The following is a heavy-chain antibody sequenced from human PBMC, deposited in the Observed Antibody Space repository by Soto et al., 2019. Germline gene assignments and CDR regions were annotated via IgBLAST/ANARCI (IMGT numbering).Heavy chain of an antibody. D-gene: IGHD2-21*02. CDR2: VYHTGDT. Sequence: QVQLQESGPRLVKPSGSLSLTCGVSGGTVASSHWWSWVRQSPGGGLEWIGNVYHTGDTNLNPSLQSRVTISVDKSNNQFSLRLNSLTAADTAVYFCARERVTAGGNNYFDPWGPGTLVTVSS. CDR3: ARERVTAGGNNYFDP. J-gene: IGHJ5*02. CDR1: GGTVASSHW. V-gene: IGHV4-4*02.